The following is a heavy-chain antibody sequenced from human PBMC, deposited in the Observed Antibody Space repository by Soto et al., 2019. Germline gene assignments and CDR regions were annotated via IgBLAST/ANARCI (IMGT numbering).Heavy chain of an antibody. CDR2: IIPILGIA. V-gene: IGHV1-69*02. J-gene: IGHJ4*02. CDR1: GGTFSSYT. D-gene: IGHD2-21*02. CDR3: ARRYREVRSAAGVGEVVTAYDY. Sequence: QVQLVQSGAEVKKPGSSVKVSCKASGGTFSSYTISWVRQAPGQGLEWMGRIIPILGIANYAQKFQGRVTITADKSTSXXYXEXNSLRSEDTAVYYCARRYREVRSAAGVGEVVTAYDYWGQGTLVTVSS.